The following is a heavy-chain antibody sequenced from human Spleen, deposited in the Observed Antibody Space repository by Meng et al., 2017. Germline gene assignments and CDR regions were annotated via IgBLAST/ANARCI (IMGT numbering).Heavy chain of an antibody. CDR2: ISYDGSNK. Sequence: GGSLRLSCAASGFTFSSYGMHWVRQAPGKGLEWVAVISYDGSNKYYAGPVKGRFTISRDNFNNTLYLQMNSLRAEDTAVYYCATDPRSSLDTAMVRRGSGRIGDYWGLGTLVTVSS. CDR1: GFTFSSYG. V-gene: IGHV3-30*06. D-gene: IGHD5-18*01. J-gene: IGHJ4*02. CDR3: ATDPRSSLDTAMVRRGSGRIGDY.